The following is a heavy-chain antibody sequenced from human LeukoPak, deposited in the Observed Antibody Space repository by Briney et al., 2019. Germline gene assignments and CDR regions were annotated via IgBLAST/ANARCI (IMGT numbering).Heavy chain of an antibody. D-gene: IGHD4-17*01. CDR3: ARVMHYGDYEWEYYYYYMDV. J-gene: IGHJ6*03. CDR1: GFIFSSYE. Sequence: GGSLRLSCAASGFIFSSYEMNWVRQAPGKGLEWVSYISSSGSTIYYADSVKGRFTISRDNAKNSLYLQMNSLRAEDTAVYYCARVMHYGDYEWEYYYYYMDVWGKGTTVTISS. V-gene: IGHV3-48*03. CDR2: ISSSGSTI.